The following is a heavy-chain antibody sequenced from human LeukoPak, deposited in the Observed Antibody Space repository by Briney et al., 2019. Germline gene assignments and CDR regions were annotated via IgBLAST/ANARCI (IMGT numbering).Heavy chain of an antibody. CDR2: IYTSGST. Sequence: PSETLSLTCTVSGGSTSSGSYYWSWIRQPAGKGLEWIGRIYTSGSTNYSPSLKSRVTISVDTSKNQFSLKLSSVTAADTAVYYCARATIFGVVILDWGQGTMVTVSS. J-gene: IGHJ3*01. V-gene: IGHV4-61*02. CDR3: ARATIFGVVILD. CDR1: GGSTSSGSYY. D-gene: IGHD3-3*01.